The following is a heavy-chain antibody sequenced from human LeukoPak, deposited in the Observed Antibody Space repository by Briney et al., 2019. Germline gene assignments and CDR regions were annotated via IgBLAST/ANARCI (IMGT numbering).Heavy chain of an antibody. V-gene: IGHV3-21*01. CDR3: TRDPLRYLRVGHNDD. D-gene: IGHD3-9*01. J-gene: IGHJ4*02. Sequence: PGGSLRLSGSASGFTSITSGMNWVRQVPGKGLEWVSSIDYDSSHIYYAASVRGRFTISRDNARDSVYLQMDSLRVEDTAVYYCTRDPLRYLRVGHNDDWGKGTLVAVSS. CDR2: IDYDSSHI. CDR1: GFTSITSG.